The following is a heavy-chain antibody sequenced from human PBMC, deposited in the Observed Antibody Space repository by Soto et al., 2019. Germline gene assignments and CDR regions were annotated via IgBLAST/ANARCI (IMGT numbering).Heavy chain of an antibody. J-gene: IGHJ5*02. CDR2: IYYSGST. CDR1: GVSVSNYY. V-gene: IGHV4-59*02. Sequence: QVQLQESGPGLVRPSETLSLTCTVSGVSVSNYYWTWIRQPPGKGLEWIGYIYYSGSTNYNPSLKSRVTMSVDTSKNQFSLKLSSVTAADTAVYYCARELYPTNWFDPWGQGTLVTVSS. D-gene: IGHD3-3*01. CDR3: ARELYPTNWFDP.